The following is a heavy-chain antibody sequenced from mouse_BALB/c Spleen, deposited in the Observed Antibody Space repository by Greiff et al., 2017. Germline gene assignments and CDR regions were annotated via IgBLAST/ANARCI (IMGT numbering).Heavy chain of an antibody. CDR3: ARIRGWSWFAY. V-gene: IGHV1-14*01. Sequence: VQLQQSGPELVKPGASVKMSCKASGYTFTSYVMHWVKQKPGQGLEWIGYINPYNDGTKYNEKFKGKATLTSDKSSSTAYMELSSLTSEDSAVYYCARIRGWSWFAYWGQGTLVTVSA. CDR1: GYTFTSYV. D-gene: IGHD2-3*01. CDR2: INPYNDGT. J-gene: IGHJ3*01.